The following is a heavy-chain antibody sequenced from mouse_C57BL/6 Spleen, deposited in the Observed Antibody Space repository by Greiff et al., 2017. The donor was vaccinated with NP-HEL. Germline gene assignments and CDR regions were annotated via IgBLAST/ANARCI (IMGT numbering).Heavy chain of an antibody. CDR2: INPNNGGT. CDR3: ARGHIYYYGSSYVGGAMDY. J-gene: IGHJ4*01. V-gene: IGHV1-18*01. D-gene: IGHD1-1*01. Sequence: VQLQQSGPVLVKPGASVKIPCKASGYTFTDYNMDWVKQSHGKSLEWIGDINPNNGGTSYNQKFKGKATLTEVKSSSTAYMELRSLTSEDTAVYYGARGHIYYYGSSYVGGAMDYWGQGTSVTVSS. CDR1: GYTFTDYN.